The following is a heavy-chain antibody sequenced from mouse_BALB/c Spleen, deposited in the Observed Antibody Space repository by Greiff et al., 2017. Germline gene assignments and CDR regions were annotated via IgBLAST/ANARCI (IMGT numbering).Heavy chain of an antibody. CDR1: GYAFTNYL. J-gene: IGHJ4*01. Sequence: VQLQQSGAELVRPGTSVKVSCKASGYAFTNYLIEWVKQRPGQGLEWIGVINPGSGGTNYNEKFKGKATLTADKSSSTAYMQLSSLTSDDSAVYFCARSMVTRYYAMDDWGQGTSVTVSS. D-gene: IGHD2-10*02. V-gene: IGHV1-54*01. CDR2: INPGSGGT. CDR3: ARSMVTRYYAMDD.